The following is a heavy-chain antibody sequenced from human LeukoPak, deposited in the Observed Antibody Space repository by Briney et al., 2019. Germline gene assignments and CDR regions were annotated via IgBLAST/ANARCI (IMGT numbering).Heavy chain of an antibody. CDR2: IRQDGGEG. V-gene: IGHV3-7*04. D-gene: IGHD1-20*01. J-gene: IGHJ4*02. CDR1: GFMFSSYW. Sequence: GGSQRLSCAASGFMFSSYWMTWVRQAPGKGLEWVANIRQDGGEGYYVDSVKGRFTVSRDNAKNFLYLQMNSLRAEDTAVYYCAKDHLPPDNWVFDYWGQGTLVTVSS. CDR3: AKDHLPPDNWVFDY.